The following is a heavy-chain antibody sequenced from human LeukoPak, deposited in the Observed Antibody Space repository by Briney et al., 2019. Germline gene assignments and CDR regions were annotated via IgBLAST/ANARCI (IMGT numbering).Heavy chain of an antibody. CDR2: IKQDESEK. D-gene: IGHD3-16*02. J-gene: IGHJ6*03. CDR1: GFTFSSYW. Sequence: GGSLRLSCAASGFTFSSYWMSWVRQAPGKGLEWVANIKQDESEKYYVDSVKGRFTISRDNAKNSLYLQMNSLRAEDTAVYYCARVSYDYVWGSYRYPYYYYYYMDVWGKGTTVTVSS. CDR3: ARVSYDYVWGSYRYPYYYYYYMDV. V-gene: IGHV3-7*01.